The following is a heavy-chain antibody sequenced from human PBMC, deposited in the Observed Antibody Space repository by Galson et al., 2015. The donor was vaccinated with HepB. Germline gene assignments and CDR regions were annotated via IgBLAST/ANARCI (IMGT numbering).Heavy chain of an antibody. V-gene: IGHV3-53*01. CDR2: FHSDGDS. Sequence: SLRLSCAASGFTVSGGYMSWVRQAPGKGLEWVSVFHSDGDSDYADSVKGRFTISRDNSKNTLYLQMNSLRAEDTAVYFCARDHFDYSNAIYYFDSWGQGTLVTVSS. CDR1: GFTVSGGY. CDR3: ARDHFDYSNAIYYFDS. J-gene: IGHJ4*02. D-gene: IGHD4-11*01.